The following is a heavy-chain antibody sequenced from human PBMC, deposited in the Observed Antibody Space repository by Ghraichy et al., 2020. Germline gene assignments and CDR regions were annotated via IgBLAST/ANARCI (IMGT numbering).Heavy chain of an antibody. J-gene: IGHJ4*02. V-gene: IGHV3-9*01. Sequence: GGSLRLSFAASGFTFDDYAMHWVRQAPGKGLEWVSGISWNSGSIGYADSVKGRFTISRDNAKNSLYLQMNSLRAEDTALYYCAKDIRQWLEMGTYFDYWGQGTLVTVSS. CDR3: AKDIRQWLEMGTYFDY. D-gene: IGHD6-19*01. CDR1: GFTFDDYA. CDR2: ISWNSGSI.